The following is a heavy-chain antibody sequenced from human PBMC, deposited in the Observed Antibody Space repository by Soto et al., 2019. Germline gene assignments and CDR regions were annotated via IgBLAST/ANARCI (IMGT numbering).Heavy chain of an antibody. J-gene: IGHJ4*02. D-gene: IGHD3-16*02. CDR3: TCSAVRPSGGVIGSFDY. V-gene: IGHV1-3*01. CDR1: GYSFTTYA. CDR2: INAGNGNT. Sequence: ASVKVSCKASGYSFTTYAMHWVRQAPGQRLEWMGWINAGNGNTKYSQKLQGRVTITRDTSASTAYMELSSLRSEDTAVYYCTCSAVRPSGGVIGSFDYWGPGILVTVSS.